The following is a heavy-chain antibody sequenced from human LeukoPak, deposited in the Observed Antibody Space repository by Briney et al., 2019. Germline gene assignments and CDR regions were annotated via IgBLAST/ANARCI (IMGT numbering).Heavy chain of an antibody. V-gene: IGHV1-2*02. CDR3: AREGLAVAGDPFDY. Sequence: ASVKVSCKASGYTFTGYYKHWVRQAPGQGLEWMGWINPNSGGTSYAQKFQGRVTMTRDTSISTAYMELSRLRSDDTAVYYCAREGLAVAGDPFDYWGQGTLVTVSS. D-gene: IGHD6-19*01. J-gene: IGHJ4*02. CDR2: INPNSGGT. CDR1: GYTFTGYY.